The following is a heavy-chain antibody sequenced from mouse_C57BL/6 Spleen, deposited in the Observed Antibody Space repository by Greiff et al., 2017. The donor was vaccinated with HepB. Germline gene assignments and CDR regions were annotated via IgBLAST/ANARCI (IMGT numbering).Heavy chain of an antibody. CDR1: GYTFTDYE. CDR3: TRWYYGRGYFDV. CDR2: IDPETGGT. Sequence: VQGVESGAELVRPGASVTLSCKASGYTFTDYEMHWVKQTPVHGLEWIGAIDPETGGTAYNQKFKGKAILTADKSSSTAYMELRSLTSEDSAVYYCTRWYYGRGYFDVWGTGTTVTVSS. V-gene: IGHV1-15*01. J-gene: IGHJ1*03. D-gene: IGHD1-1*01.